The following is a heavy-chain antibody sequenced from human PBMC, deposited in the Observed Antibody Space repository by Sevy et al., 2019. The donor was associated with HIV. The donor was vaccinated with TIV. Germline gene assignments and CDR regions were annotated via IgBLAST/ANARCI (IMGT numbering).Heavy chain of an antibody. J-gene: IGHJ6*02. CDR3: ARDKGFDVWSGYYKGYYYYGMDV. CDR1: GYTFTSYG. Sequence: ASVKVSCKASGYTFTSYGISWVRQAPGQGLEWMGWISAYNGNTNYAQKLQGRVTMTTDTSTSTAYMELRSLRSDDTAVYYCARDKGFDVWSGYYKGYYYYGMDVWGQGTTVTVSS. D-gene: IGHD3-3*01. V-gene: IGHV1-18*01. CDR2: ISAYNGNT.